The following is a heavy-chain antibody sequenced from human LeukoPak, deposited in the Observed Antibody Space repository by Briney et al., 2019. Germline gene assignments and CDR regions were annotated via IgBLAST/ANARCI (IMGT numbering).Heavy chain of an antibody. CDR3: ARGSNSSSFRYYFDN. CDR1: GFTFSRHW. CDR2: IKQDGSDK. V-gene: IGHV3-7*01. Sequence: GGSLRLSCAGSGFTFSRHWMSWVRQAPGKGLEWVANIKQDGSDKYYVDSVKGRFTISRDNAKNSLYLQMNSLRAEDTAVYYCARGSNSSSFRYYFDNWGQGTLVTVSS. D-gene: IGHD6-19*01. J-gene: IGHJ4*02.